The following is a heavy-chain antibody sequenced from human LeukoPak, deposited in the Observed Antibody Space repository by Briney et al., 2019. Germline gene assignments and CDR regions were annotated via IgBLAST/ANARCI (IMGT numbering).Heavy chain of an antibody. V-gene: IGHV1-46*01. CDR1: EYTFTSYY. CDR3: ARATLSDYYFNY. CDR2: INPSGGST. Sequence: GASVMVSCKASEYTFTSYYMHWVRQAPGQGLEWMGIINPSGGSTSYAQKFQGRVTMTRDTSTNTVYMELSSLRSEDTAVYFCARATLSDYYFNYWGQGTLVTVSS. J-gene: IGHJ4*02.